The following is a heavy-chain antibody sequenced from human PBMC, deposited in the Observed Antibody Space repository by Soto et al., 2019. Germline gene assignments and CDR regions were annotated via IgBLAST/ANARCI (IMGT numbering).Heavy chain of an antibody. Sequence: QVQLQESGPGLVKTSQTLSLTCAVSGGSITSGGYSWSWIRQPPGKGLEWIGFIYHSVSTYYNPCLKSRVTISVDRSKNQFSLRLTSVTAADTAVYYCARALWVGELLSPFFDYWGQGTLVTVSS. J-gene: IGHJ4*02. V-gene: IGHV4-30-2*01. CDR3: ARALWVGELLSPFFDY. CDR1: GGSITSGGYS. D-gene: IGHD3-10*01. CDR2: IYHSVST.